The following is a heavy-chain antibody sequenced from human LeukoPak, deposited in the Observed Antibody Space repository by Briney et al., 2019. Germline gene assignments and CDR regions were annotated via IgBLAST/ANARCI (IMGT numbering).Heavy chain of an antibody. J-gene: IGHJ4*02. CDR1: GGSISSSSYY. Sequence: PSETLSLTCTVSGGSISSSSYYWGWIRQPPGKGLEWIGSIYYSGSTYYNPSLKSRVTISVDTSKNQFSLKLSSVTAADTAVYYCAINYGDYEADYWGQGTLVTVSS. CDR3: AINYGDYEADY. CDR2: IYYSGST. V-gene: IGHV4-39*01. D-gene: IGHD4-17*01.